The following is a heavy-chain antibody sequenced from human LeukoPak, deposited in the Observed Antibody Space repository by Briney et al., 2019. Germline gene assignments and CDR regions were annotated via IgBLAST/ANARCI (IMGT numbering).Heavy chain of an antibody. V-gene: IGHV3-23*01. Sequence: PGGSLRLSCAASGFTFSSCAMSWVRQAPGKGLEWVSAISGSGGSTYYADSVKGRFTISRDNSKNTLYLQMNSLRAEDTAVYYCAKDWFGGVIVGGVFDYWGQGTLVTVSS. D-gene: IGHD3-16*02. CDR1: GFTFSSCA. CDR3: AKDWFGGVIVGGVFDY. J-gene: IGHJ4*02. CDR2: ISGSGGST.